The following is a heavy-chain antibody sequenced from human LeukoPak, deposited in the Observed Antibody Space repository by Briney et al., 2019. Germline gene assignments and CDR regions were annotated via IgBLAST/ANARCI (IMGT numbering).Heavy chain of an antibody. Sequence: GASLKVSCKASGYTFTGYYIQWMRQAPGQGLEWMGWISTNSGGTNYAQNFQGRVTMTRDTSINTVYLELSSLRSDDTAVYYCAKDRVRNPFPRGIKSDHDFWGQGTLVTVSS. CDR2: ISTNSGGT. CDR1: GYTFTGYY. CDR3: AKDRVRNPFPRGIKSDHDF. D-gene: IGHD2/OR15-2a*01. V-gene: IGHV1-2*02. J-gene: IGHJ4*02.